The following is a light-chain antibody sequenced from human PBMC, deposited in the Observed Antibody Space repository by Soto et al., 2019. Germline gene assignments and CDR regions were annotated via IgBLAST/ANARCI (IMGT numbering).Light chain of an antibody. CDR3: QHYNNWPPWT. CDR1: QSVSRN. V-gene: IGKV3-15*01. J-gene: IGKJ1*01. CDR2: GAS. Sequence: EIVMTQSPATLSVSPGERATVSCRASQSVSRNLAWYQQKPGQAPRLLIYGASTRATGLPVRFSGSGSRTEFTLTISSLQSEDFAVYYCQHYNNWPPWTFGQGTRVEIK.